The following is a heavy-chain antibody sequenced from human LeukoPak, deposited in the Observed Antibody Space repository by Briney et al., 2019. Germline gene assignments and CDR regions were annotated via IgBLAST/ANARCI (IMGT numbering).Heavy chain of an antibody. D-gene: IGHD2-15*01. J-gene: IGHJ4*02. V-gene: IGHV1-69*13. CDR1: GGTFSSYA. CDR3: ARSRLTQGYCSGGSCSTFDY. CDR2: IIPIFGTA. Sequence: ASVKVSCKASGGTFSSYAISWVRQAPGQGLEWMGGIIPIFGTANYAQKFQGRVTITADESTSTAYMELSSLRSEDTAVYYCARSRLTQGYCSGGSCSTFDYWGQGTLVTVSS.